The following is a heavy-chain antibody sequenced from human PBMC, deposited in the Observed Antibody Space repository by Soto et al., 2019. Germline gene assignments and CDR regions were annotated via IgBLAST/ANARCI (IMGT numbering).Heavy chain of an antibody. CDR3: ARVLRGVVNWFDP. V-gene: IGHV1-18*01. CDR2: IATYNTNR. D-gene: IGHD3-10*01. Sequence: ASVKVSCKTSGDTFTNFGLSWVRQAPGQGLEWMGWIATYNTNRNYAQKFQGRLTLTTDTSTSTAYMELKCLGYDDTAVYYCARVLRGVVNWFDPWGQGTLVTVSS. CDR1: GDTFTNFG. J-gene: IGHJ5*02.